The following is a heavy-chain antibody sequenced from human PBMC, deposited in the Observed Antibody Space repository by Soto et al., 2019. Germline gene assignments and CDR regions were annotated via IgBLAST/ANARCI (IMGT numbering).Heavy chain of an antibody. D-gene: IGHD2-2*02. CDR3: ARGYCSSTICYIWDNWFDP. V-gene: IGHV4-59*01. J-gene: IGHJ5*02. CDR2: IYYSGRT. Sequence: QVQLQESGPGLVKPSETLSLTCTVSGVSISSYYWSWIRQPPGKGLEWIGYIYYSGRTNYNPSLKSRVTISVDTSKNQFALKLSSVTAADTAVYYCARGYCSSTICYIWDNWFDPWGQGTLVTVSS. CDR1: GVSISSYY.